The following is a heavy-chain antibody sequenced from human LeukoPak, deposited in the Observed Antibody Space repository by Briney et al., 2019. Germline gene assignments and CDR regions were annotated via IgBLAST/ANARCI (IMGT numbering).Heavy chain of an antibody. J-gene: IGHJ4*02. CDR2: ISAYNGNT. V-gene: IGHV1-18*01. D-gene: IGHD2-2*01. Sequence: GASVKVSCKASGYTFTSYGISWVRQAPGQGLEWMGWISAYNGNTNYAQKLQGRVTMTTDTSTSTAYMELRSLRSDDTAVYYCARDKFERIYCSGTSCYPFDYWGQGTLVTVSS. CDR3: ARDKFERIYCSGTSCYPFDY. CDR1: GYTFTSYG.